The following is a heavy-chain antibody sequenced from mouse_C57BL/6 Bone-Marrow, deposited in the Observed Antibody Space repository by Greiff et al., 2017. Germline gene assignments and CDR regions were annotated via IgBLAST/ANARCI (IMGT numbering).Heavy chain of an antibody. CDR2: IDPEDGET. D-gene: IGHD1-1*01. Sequence: VHVKQSEAELVKPGASVKLSCTASGFNIKDYYIHWVKQRTEQGLEWIGRIDPEDGETKYAPKFQDKATITADTSSNTAYLQLSSLTSEDTAVYYCTRSLIYYGTNYWGQGTTLTVSS. J-gene: IGHJ2*01. V-gene: IGHV14-2*01. CDR1: GFNIKDYY. CDR3: TRSLIYYGTNY.